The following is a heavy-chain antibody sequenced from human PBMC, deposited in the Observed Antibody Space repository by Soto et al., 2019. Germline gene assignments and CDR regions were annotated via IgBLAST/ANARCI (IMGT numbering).Heavy chain of an antibody. CDR1: GYTFTGYY. CDR2: INPNSGGT. CDR3: ARGDSSGYYFDDAFDI. J-gene: IGHJ3*02. V-gene: IGHV1-2*04. D-gene: IGHD3-22*01. Sequence: VKVSCKASGYTFTGYYMHWVRQAPGQGLEWMGWINPNSGGTNYAQKFQGWVTMTRDTSISTAYMELSRLRSDDTAVYYCARGDSSGYYFDDAFDIWGQGTMVTVSS.